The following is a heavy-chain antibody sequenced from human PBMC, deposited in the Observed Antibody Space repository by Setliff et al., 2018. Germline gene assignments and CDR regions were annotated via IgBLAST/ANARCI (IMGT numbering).Heavy chain of an antibody. Sequence: ASVKVSCKASGGTFSSYAISWVRQAPGQGLEWMGGIIPILGIANYAQKFQDRVTITRDRSMSTAYMELSSLRSEDTAMYYCAGDTIQDAFDIWGQGTMVTVSS. CDR1: GGTFSSYA. J-gene: IGHJ3*02. CDR3: AGDTIQDAFDI. V-gene: IGHV1-69*10. D-gene: IGHD3-3*01. CDR2: IIPILGIA.